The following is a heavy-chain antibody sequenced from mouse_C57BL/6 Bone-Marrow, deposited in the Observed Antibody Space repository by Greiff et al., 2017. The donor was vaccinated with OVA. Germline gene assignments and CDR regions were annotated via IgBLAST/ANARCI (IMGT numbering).Heavy chain of an antibody. Sequence: VQLKQSGPELVKPGASVKIPCKASGYTFTDYNMDWVKQSHGKSLEWIGDINPNNGGTIYNQKFKGKATLTVDKSSSTAYMELRSLTSEDTAVYYCARGYYSNLYYFDYWGQGTTLTVSS. D-gene: IGHD2-5*01. CDR2: INPNNGGT. V-gene: IGHV1-18*01. CDR3: ARGYYSNLYYFDY. CDR1: GYTFTDYN. J-gene: IGHJ2*01.